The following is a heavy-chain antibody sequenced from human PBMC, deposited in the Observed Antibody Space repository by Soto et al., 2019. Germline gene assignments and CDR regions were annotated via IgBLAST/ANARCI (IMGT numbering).Heavy chain of an antibody. D-gene: IGHD2-2*01. Sequence: GGSLRLSCAASGFTFNSYSMNWVRQAPGKGLEWVSSISSSSTSIYYADSVKGRLTISRDNAKNSLYLQMNSLRDEDTAVYYCARGGCSSTSCFLFDYWAQGTLVTVSS. J-gene: IGHJ4*02. CDR3: ARGGCSSTSCFLFDY. V-gene: IGHV3-21*01. CDR2: ISSSSTSI. CDR1: GFTFNSYS.